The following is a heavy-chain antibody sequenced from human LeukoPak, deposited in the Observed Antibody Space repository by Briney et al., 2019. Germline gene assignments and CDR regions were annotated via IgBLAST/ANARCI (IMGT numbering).Heavy chain of an antibody. Sequence: SVKVSCKASGGTFSSYAISWVRQAPGQGLEWMGRIIPIFGIANYAQKFQGRVTITADKSTSTAYMELSSLRSEDTAVYYCARGPSSVVTAANWFDPWGQGTLATVSS. D-gene: IGHD2-21*02. J-gene: IGHJ5*02. CDR3: ARGPSSVVTAANWFDP. CDR1: GGTFSSYA. V-gene: IGHV1-69*04. CDR2: IIPIFGIA.